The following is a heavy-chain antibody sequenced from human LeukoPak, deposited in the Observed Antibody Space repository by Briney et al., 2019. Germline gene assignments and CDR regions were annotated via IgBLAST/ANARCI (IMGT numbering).Heavy chain of an antibody. CDR1: GLTFNKSW. Sequence: PGGSLRPSCAASGLTFNKSWMTWVRQAPGKGLEWVANVKQDGSERYYVDSVKGRFTISRDNAKNLLYLQMNSLRAEDTAFYYCARDNPQSYWGQGTLVTVSS. CDR2: VKQDGSER. J-gene: IGHJ4*02. CDR3: ARDNPQSY. V-gene: IGHV3-7*01.